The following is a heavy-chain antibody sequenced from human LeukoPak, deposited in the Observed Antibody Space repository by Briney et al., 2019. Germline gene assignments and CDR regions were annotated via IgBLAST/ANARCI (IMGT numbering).Heavy chain of an antibody. J-gene: IGHJ6*03. D-gene: IGHD4-17*01. CDR1: GGSISSYY. V-gene: IGHV4-59*01. CDR2: IHYSGST. Sequence: TSSETLSLTCTVSGGSISSYYWSWIRQPPGKGLEWIGYIHYSGSTNYNPSLKSRVTISVDTSKNQFSLKLSSVTAADTAVYYCARVIGYGDYVHYYYYYMDVWGKGTTVTVSS. CDR3: ARVIGYGDYVHYYYYYMDV.